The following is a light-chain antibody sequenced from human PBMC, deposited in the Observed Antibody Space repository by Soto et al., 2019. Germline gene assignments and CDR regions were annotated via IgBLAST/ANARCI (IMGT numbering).Light chain of an antibody. J-gene: IGKJ1*01. CDR3: QQYNNWLWT. CDR2: GAS. V-gene: IGKV3-15*01. CDR1: QNISSN. Sequence: EIVMTQSPATLSVSPGERATLSCRASQNISSNLAWYQQKPGQAPRGLIDGASTRATGIPARFSGSGSGTEFTLTISILQSEDFAVYYCQQYNNWLWTFGQGTKVEIK.